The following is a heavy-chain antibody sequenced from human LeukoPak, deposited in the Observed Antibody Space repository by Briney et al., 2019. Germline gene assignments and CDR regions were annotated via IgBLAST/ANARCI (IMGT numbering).Heavy chain of an antibody. CDR1: GFTFSDYY. CDR2: ISSSGSTI. CDR3: ARDIGVPAAIRRGGWFDP. D-gene: IGHD2-2*01. J-gene: IGHJ5*02. V-gene: IGHV3-11*04. Sequence: PGGSLRLSCAASGFTFSDYYMSWIRQAPGKGLEWVSYISSSGSTIYYADSVKGRFTISRDNAKYSLYLQMNSLRAEDTAVYYCARDIGVPAAIRRGGWFDPWGQGTLVTVSS.